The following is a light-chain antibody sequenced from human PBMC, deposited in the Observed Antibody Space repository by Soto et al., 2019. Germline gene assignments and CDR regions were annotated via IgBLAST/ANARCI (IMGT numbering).Light chain of an antibody. V-gene: IGLV2-14*01. CDR3: SSYTSSSTLYV. CDR2: DVS. Sequence: QSALTQPASVSGSPVQSITISCTGTSSDVGGYNYVSWYQQHPGKAPKLMIYDVSNRPSGVSNRFSGSKSGNTASLTISGLQAEEEADSYCSSYTSSSTLYVFGTGTKLTVL. CDR1: SSDVGGYNY. J-gene: IGLJ1*01.